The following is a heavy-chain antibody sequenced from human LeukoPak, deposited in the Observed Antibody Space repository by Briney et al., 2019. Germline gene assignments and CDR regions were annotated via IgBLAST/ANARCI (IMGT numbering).Heavy chain of an antibody. Sequence: SEALSLTCTVSGGSSTSYYWGWIRQPPGKGLEWIGSIYYSGSTYYNPSLKSRVTISVDTSKNQFSLKLSSVTAADTAVYYCARGVVLVRGVIIWRGAFDIWGQGTMVTVSS. J-gene: IGHJ3*02. V-gene: IGHV4-39*07. CDR1: GGSSTSYY. CDR3: ARGVVLVRGVIIWRGAFDI. D-gene: IGHD3-10*01. CDR2: IYYSGST.